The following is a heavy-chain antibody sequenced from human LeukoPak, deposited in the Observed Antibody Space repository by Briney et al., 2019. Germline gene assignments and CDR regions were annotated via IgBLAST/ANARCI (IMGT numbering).Heavy chain of an antibody. V-gene: IGHV4-61*02. J-gene: IGHJ5*02. CDR3: ARVHCGGDCYSDRGWFDP. CDR2: IYTSGST. D-gene: IGHD2-21*02. CDR1: GGSISCGSYY. Sequence: SETLSLTCTVSGGSISCGSYYWSWIRQPAGKGLEWIGRIYTSGSTNYNPSLKSRVTISVDTSKNQFSLKLSSVTAADTAVYYCARVHCGGDCYSDRGWFDPWGQGTLVTVSS.